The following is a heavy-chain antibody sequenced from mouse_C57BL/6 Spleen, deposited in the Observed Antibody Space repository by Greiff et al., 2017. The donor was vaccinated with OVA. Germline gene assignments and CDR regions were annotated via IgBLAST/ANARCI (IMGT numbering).Heavy chain of an antibody. CDR1: GFTFTDYY. CDR3: ARSAQATAWFAY. D-gene: IGHD3-2*02. J-gene: IGHJ3*01. V-gene: IGHV7-3*01. Sequence: EVKLVESGGGLVQPGGSLSLSCAASGFTFTDYYMSWVRQPPGKALEWLGFIRNKANGYTTEYSASVKGRFTISRDNSQSILYLQMNALRAEDSATYYCARSAQATAWFAYWGQGTLVTVSA. CDR2: IRNKANGYTT.